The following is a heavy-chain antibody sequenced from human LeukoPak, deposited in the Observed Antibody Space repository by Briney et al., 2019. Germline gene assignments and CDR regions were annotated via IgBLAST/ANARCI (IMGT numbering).Heavy chain of an antibody. J-gene: IGHJ4*02. D-gene: IGHD6-6*01. CDR3: ARPSRYSSSSGFGY. Sequence: SETLSLTCAVYGGSFSGYYWSWIRQPPGKGLERIGEINHSGSTNYNPSLKSRVTISVDTSKNQFSLKLSSVTAADTAVYYCARPSRYSSSSGFGYWGQGTLVTVSS. CDR1: GGSFSGYY. CDR2: INHSGST. V-gene: IGHV4-34*01.